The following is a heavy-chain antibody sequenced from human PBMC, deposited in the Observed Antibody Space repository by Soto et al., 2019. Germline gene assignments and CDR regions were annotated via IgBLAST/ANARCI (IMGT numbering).Heavy chain of an antibody. D-gene: IGHD3-9*01. CDR2: ISGSGGST. CDR1: GFTFSSYA. V-gene: IGHV3-23*01. Sequence: PGGSLRLSCAASGFTFSSYAMSWVRQAPGKGLGWVSAISGSGGSTYYADSVKGRFTISRDNSKNTLYLQMNSLRAEDTAVYYCAKALLRYFYWPSSDIWGQGTMVTVSS. J-gene: IGHJ3*02. CDR3: AKALLRYFYWPSSDI.